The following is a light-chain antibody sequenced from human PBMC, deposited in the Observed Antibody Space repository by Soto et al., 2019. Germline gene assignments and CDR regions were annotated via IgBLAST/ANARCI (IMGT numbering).Light chain of an antibody. Sequence: EIVLTQSPGTLSLPPGERATLSCRASQSVSSDYLAWYQQKPGQAPRLLLYGASNRATAIPDRFSGSGSGTDFTLTISRLEPEDFAVYSCQQYGSSPYTFGQGTKLEI. J-gene: IGKJ2*01. CDR2: GAS. V-gene: IGKV3-20*01. CDR1: QSVSSDY. CDR3: QQYGSSPYT.